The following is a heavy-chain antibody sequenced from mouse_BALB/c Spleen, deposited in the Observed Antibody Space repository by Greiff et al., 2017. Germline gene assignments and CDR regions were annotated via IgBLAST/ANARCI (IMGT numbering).Heavy chain of an antibody. CDR3: VRGGFYAMDY. CDR1: GYSITSGYY. V-gene: IGHV3-6*02. J-gene: IGHJ4*01. CDR2: ISYDGSN. Sequence: VQLKESGPGLVKPSQSLSLTCSVTGYSITSGYYWNWIRQFPGNKLEWMGYISYDGSNNYNPSLKNRISITRDTSKNQFFLKLNSVTTEDTATYYCVRGGFYAMDYWGQGTSVTVSS.